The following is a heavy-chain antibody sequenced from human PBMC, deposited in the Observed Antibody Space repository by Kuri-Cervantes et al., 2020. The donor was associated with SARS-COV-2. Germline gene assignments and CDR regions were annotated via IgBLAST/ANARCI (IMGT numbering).Heavy chain of an antibody. CDR1: GFTFSSYA. CDR3: AKDQGDSYGISYFDY. J-gene: IGHJ4*02. D-gene: IGHD5-18*01. Sequence: GESLKISCAASGFTFSSYAMHWVRQAPGKGLEWVAVISYDGSNKYYADSVKGRFTISRDNSKNTLYLQMNSMSAEDTAVYYCAKDQGDSYGISYFDYWGQGTLVTVSS. CDR2: ISYDGSNK. V-gene: IGHV3-30-3*01.